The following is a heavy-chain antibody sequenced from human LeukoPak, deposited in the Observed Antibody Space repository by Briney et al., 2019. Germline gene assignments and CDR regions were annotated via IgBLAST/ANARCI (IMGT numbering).Heavy chain of an antibody. D-gene: IGHD2-2*01. CDR1: GFTFSTFG. CDR2: ISSSSNYI. Sequence: PGGSLRLSCAASGFTFSTFGMYWVRQAPGRGLEWVSSISSSSNYIYYADSVKGRFTISRDNAKNSLYLQMNSLRVEDTAVYYCASAPRVSTIDYWGQGTLVTVSS. V-gene: IGHV3-21*01. CDR3: ASAPRVSTIDY. J-gene: IGHJ4*02.